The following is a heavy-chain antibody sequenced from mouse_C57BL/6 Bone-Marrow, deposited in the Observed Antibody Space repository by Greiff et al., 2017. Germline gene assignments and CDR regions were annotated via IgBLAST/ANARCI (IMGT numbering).Heavy chain of an antibody. CDR2: IYPRSGNT. CDR3: ARGNYYAMDY. V-gene: IGHV1-81*01. Sequence: VKLMESGAELARPGASVKLSCKASGYTFTSYGISWVKQRTGQGLEWIGEIYPRSGNTSYNEKFKGKATLTADKSSSTAYMELRSLTSEDSAVYFCARGNYYAMDYWGQGTSVTVSS. J-gene: IGHJ4*01. D-gene: IGHD2-1*01. CDR1: GYTFTSYG.